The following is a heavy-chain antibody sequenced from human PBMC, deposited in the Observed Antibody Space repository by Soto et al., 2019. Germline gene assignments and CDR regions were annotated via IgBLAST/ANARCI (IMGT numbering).Heavy chain of an antibody. D-gene: IGHD6-19*01. Sequence: QVQLVESGGGVVQPGRSLRLSCAASGFTFSNYGMHWVRQAPGKGLEWVAFISSDGSNKYYADSAKGRFTISRDNSKNTLYLQMNSLRAEDTSVYYCAKDGWLSSNYFHYWGQGTLVTVSS. J-gene: IGHJ4*02. CDR2: ISSDGSNK. CDR3: AKDGWLSSNYFHY. CDR1: GFTFSNYG. V-gene: IGHV3-30*18.